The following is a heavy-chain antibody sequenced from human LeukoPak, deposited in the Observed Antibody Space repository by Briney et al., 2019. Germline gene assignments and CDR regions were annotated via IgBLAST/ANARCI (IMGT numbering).Heavy chain of an antibody. CDR1: GFTFSSYE. D-gene: IGHD2-15*01. J-gene: IGHJ4*02. Sequence: GGSLRLSCAASGFTFSSYEMNWVRQAPGKGLEWVSYITSSGRTIYYADSVKGRFTISRDNAKNSLYLQMNSLRAEDTAVYYCARHSPSCSGGNCLFDYWGQGTLVTVSS. CDR2: ITSSGRTI. V-gene: IGHV3-48*03. CDR3: ARHSPSCSGGNCLFDY.